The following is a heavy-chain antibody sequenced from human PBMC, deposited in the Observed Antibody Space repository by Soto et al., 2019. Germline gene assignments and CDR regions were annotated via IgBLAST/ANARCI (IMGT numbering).Heavy chain of an antibody. D-gene: IGHD1-26*01. J-gene: IGHJ3*01. Sequence: QVQLVESGGGVVQPGRSLRLSCAASGFTFSSYGMHWVRQAPGKGLEWVAGIWYDGSNEYYADSVKGRFIISRDNSKNTLYLRMNILRAEDTAVYYWASTCLLWAHSTFDVWCQGTMVTVSS. V-gene: IGHV3-33*01. CDR1: GFTFSSYG. CDR3: ASTCLLWAHSTFDV. CDR2: IWYDGSNE.